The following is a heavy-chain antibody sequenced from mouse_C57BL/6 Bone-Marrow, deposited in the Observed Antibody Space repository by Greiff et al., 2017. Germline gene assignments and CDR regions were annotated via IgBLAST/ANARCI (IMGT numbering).Heavy chain of an antibody. CDR3: ASQKLRIYYYGREYLDY. D-gene: IGHD1-1*01. CDR2: IYPGSGST. V-gene: IGHV1-55*01. CDR1: GYTFTSYW. J-gene: IGHJ2*01. Sequence: VQLQQPGAELVKPGASVKMSCKASGYTFTSYWITWVKQRPGQGLEWIGDIYPGSGSTNYNEKFKSKATLTVDTSSSTAYMQLSSLTSEDSAVYYCASQKLRIYYYGREYLDYWGQGTTLTVSS.